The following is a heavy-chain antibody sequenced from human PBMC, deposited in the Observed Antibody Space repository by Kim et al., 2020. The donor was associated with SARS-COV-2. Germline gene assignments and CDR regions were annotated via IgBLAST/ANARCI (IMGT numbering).Heavy chain of an antibody. CDR2: ISYDGSNK. CDR3: ARDRRPEPRSHYYYYGMDV. Sequence: GGSLRLSCAASGFTFNNYAIHWVRQAPGKGLEWVAVISYDGSNKHYVDSVKGRLTISRDNSKNTLYLQMNSLRAEDTAVYYCARDRRPEPRSHYYYYGMDVWGQGTTVTVSS. J-gene: IGHJ6*02. CDR1: GFTFNNYA. D-gene: IGHD1-1*01. V-gene: IGHV3-30*04.